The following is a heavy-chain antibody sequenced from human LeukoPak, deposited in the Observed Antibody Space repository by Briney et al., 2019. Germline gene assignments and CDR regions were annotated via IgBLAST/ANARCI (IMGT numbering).Heavy chain of an antibody. V-gene: IGHV5-10-1*01. CDR2: IDPSDSYI. CDR1: GYSFTSYW. CDR3: ACHLYCTGGGCSYFDY. D-gene: IGHD2-15*01. Sequence: GESLKISCKGSGYSFTSYWISWVRQMPGKRLEWMGRIDPSDSYINYSPSFQGHVSISADKSISTAYLQWSSLKASDTAMYYYACHLYCTGGGCSYFDYWGQGTLVTVSS. J-gene: IGHJ4*02.